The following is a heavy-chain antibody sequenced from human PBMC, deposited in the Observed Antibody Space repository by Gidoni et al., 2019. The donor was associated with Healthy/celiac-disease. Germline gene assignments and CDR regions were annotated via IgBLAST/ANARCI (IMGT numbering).Heavy chain of an antibody. Sequence: QVQLVQSGAEVKKPGASVKASCKASGYTFTSYAMHWVRQAPGQRLEWMGWINAGNGNTKYSQKFQGRVTITRDTSASTAYMELSSLRSEDTAVYYCARVGYGDPNLPDYWGQGTLVTVSS. CDR2: INAGNGNT. CDR1: GYTFTSYA. V-gene: IGHV1-3*01. J-gene: IGHJ4*02. D-gene: IGHD4-17*01. CDR3: ARVGYGDPNLPDY.